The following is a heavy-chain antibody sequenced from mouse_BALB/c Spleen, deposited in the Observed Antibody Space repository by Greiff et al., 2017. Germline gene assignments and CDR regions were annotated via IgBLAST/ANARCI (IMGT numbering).Heavy chain of an antibody. CDR1: GFNIKDTY. CDR3: ARSRGTIVATGFDD. D-gene: IGHD1-1*01. J-gene: IGHJ2*01. CDR2: IDPANGNT. V-gene: IGHV14-3*02. Sequence: VQLQQSGAELVKPGASVKLSCTASGFNIKDTYMHWVKQRPEQGLEWIGRIDPANGNTKYDPKFQGKATITADTSSNTAYLQLSSLTSEDTAVYYCARSRGTIVATGFDDWGQGTTLTVSS.